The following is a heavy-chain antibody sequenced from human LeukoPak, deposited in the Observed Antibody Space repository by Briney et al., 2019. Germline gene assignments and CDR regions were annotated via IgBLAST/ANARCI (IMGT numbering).Heavy chain of an antibody. CDR2: INTDGSST. CDR3: ARDTGVNRVSSWYGPHFDY. J-gene: IGHJ4*02. D-gene: IGHD6-13*01. V-gene: IGHV3-74*01. CDR1: GFTFTMFS. Sequence: GGSLRLSCAASGFTFTMFSMNWLRQAPGKGLVWVSRINTDGSSTSYADSVKGRFTISRDNAKNTLYLQMNSLRAEDTAVYYCARDTGVNRVSSWYGPHFDYWGQGTLVTVSS.